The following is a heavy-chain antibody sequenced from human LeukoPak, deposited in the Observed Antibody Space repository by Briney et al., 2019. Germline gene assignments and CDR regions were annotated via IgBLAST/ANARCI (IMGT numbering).Heavy chain of an antibody. CDR1: GFTFSNYY. D-gene: IGHD3-22*01. J-gene: IGHJ5*02. CDR2: ISGSSSYI. V-gene: IGHV3-21*01. Sequence: PGGSLRLSCAASGFTFSNYYMNWVRQAPGKGLEWVSSISGSSSYIYYADSVKGRFTISRDNAKNSLYLQMNSLRAEDTAVNYCARDVYYYDSSGFDPWGQGTLVTVSS. CDR3: ARDVYYYDSSGFDP.